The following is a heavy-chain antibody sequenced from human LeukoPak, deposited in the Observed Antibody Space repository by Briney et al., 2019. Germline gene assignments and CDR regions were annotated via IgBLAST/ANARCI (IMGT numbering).Heavy chain of an antibody. D-gene: IGHD3-10*01. CDR1: GGSISSYY. V-gene: IGHV4-59*01. CDR3: ARAIYGSGRYDAFDI. CDR2: IYYSGST. Sequence: SETLSLTCTVSGGSISSYYWSWIQQPPGKGLEWIGYIYYSGSTNYNPSLKSRVTISVDTSKNQFSLKLSSVTAADTAVYYCARAIYGSGRYDAFDIWGQGTMVTVSS. J-gene: IGHJ3*02.